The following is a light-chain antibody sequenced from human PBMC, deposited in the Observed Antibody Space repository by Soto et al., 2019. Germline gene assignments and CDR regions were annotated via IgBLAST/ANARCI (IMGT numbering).Light chain of an antibody. V-gene: IGLV1-40*01. CDR1: SSNIGAGYD. CDR3: QSYDSSFFYV. CDR2: GNS. J-gene: IGLJ1*01. Sequence: QAVVTQPPSVSGAPGQRVTISCTGSSSNIGAGYDVHWYQQLPGTAPKLLIYGNSNRPSGVPDRFSGSKSGTSASLAITGLQAEDEADYYCQSYDSSFFYVFGTGTKVTVL.